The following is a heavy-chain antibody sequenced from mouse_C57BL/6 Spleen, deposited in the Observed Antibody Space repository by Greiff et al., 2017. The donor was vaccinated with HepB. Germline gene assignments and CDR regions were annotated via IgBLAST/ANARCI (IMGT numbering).Heavy chain of an antibody. CDR3: ARSAVMNYYGSSYDY. D-gene: IGHD1-1*01. CDR1: GYTFTDYN. CDR2: INPNNGVT. Sequence: EVQLQQSGPELVKPGASVKISCKASGYTFTDYNMDWVKQSHGKSLEWIGDINPNNGVTLYNQKFKGKATLTVDKSSSAAYMELRSLTSEDTAVYCCARSAVMNYYGSSYDYWGQGTTLTVSS. V-gene: IGHV1-18*01. J-gene: IGHJ2*01.